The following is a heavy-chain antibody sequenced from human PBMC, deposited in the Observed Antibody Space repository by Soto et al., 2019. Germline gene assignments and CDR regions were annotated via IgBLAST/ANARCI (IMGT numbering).Heavy chain of an antibody. CDR2: IYYSGST. V-gene: IGHV4-59*08. CDR3: TRHCPPTKGKYYFDY. CDR1: GGSISSYY. J-gene: IGHJ4*02. Sequence: PSETLSLTCTVSGGSISSYYWSWIRQPPGKGLEWIGYIYYSGSTNYNPSLKSRVTISVDTSKNQFSLKLSSVTAADTAVYYCTRHCPPTKGKYYFDYWGQGTLVTVSS.